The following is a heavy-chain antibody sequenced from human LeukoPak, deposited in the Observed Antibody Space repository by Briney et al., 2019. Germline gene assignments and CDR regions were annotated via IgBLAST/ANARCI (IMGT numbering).Heavy chain of an antibody. Sequence: GGSLRLSCAASGFTFSTYWMSWVRQAPGKGLEWVASINPDGTTEHYVDSVKGRFTISRDNAKNSLYLQMNSLRAEDTAVYYCARDPYYDILTDDAFDIWGQGTMVTVSS. D-gene: IGHD3-9*01. V-gene: IGHV3-7*03. CDR3: ARDPYYDILTDDAFDI. CDR1: GFTFSTYW. J-gene: IGHJ3*02. CDR2: INPDGTTE.